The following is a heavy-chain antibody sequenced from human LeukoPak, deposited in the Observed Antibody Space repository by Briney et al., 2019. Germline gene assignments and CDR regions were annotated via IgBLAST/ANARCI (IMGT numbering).Heavy chain of an antibody. CDR3: ARERYYSSY. CDR1: GGSFSGYY. D-gene: IGHD3-22*01. J-gene: IGHJ4*02. CDR2: INNSGST. V-gene: IGHV4-34*01. Sequence: SETLSLTRAVYGGSFSGYYWSWIRQPPGKGMEWIGEINNSGSTNYIPSLKSRVTISVDTSKNQYSLEFSSVSAADTAVYYCARERYYSSYWGQGTLVTVSS.